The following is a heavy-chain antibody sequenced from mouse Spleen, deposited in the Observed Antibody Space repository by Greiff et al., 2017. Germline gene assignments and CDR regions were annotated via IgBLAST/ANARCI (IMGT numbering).Heavy chain of an antibody. V-gene: IGHV5-9*04. CDR1: GFTFSSYT. CDR2: ISSGGGNT. D-gene: IGHD1-1*01. Sequence: EVQVVESGGGLVKPGGSLKLSCAASGFTFSSYTMSWVRQTPAKRLEWVATISSGGGNTYYPDSVKGRFTISRDNARNTLYLQMSSLRSEDTAMYYCARHLYYDGSYGYWGQGTTLTVSS. J-gene: IGHJ2*01. CDR3: ARHLYYDGSYGY.